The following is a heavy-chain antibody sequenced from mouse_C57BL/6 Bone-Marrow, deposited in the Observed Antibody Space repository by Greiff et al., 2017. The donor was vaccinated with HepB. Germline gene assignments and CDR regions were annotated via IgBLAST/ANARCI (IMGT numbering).Heavy chain of an antibody. Sequence: VQLQQPGAELVRPGSSVKLSCKASGYTFTSYWMHWVKQRPIQGLEWIGNIDPSDSETHYNQKFKDKATLTVDKSSSTAYMQLSSLTSEDSAVYYCARQDLLLRCAMDYWGQGTSVTVSS. D-gene: IGHD1-1*01. CDR2: IDPSDSET. V-gene: IGHV1-52*01. J-gene: IGHJ4*01. CDR1: GYTFTSYW. CDR3: ARQDLLLRCAMDY.